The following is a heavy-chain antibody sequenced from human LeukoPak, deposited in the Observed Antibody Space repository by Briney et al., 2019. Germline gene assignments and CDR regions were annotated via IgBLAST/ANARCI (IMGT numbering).Heavy chain of an antibody. Sequence: SETLSLTCTVSGGSISSYYRSWIRQPPGKGLEWIGYIYYSGSTNYNPSLKSRVTILVDTSKSQVSLKLSSVTAADTAVYFCARDWGVGGRPGYMDVWGKGTTVTVSS. J-gene: IGHJ6*03. V-gene: IGHV4-59*01. D-gene: IGHD6-6*01. CDR3: ARDWGVGGRPGYMDV. CDR1: GGSISSYY. CDR2: IYYSGST.